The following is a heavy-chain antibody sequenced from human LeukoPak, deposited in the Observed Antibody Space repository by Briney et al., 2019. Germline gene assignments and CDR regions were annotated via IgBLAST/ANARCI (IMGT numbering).Heavy chain of an antibody. CDR3: ATTPNYYFDY. J-gene: IGHJ4*02. V-gene: IGHV4-59*01. CDR2: MYNGGSP. D-gene: IGHD2-8*01. Sequence: SETLSLTCGVSGGSIGSYYWSWIRQPPGKGLEWIGFMYNGGSPTYNPSLKSRVTISIDTSKKEISLTLNSVTTADTAVYYCATTPNYYFDYWGQGTLVTVSS. CDR1: GGSIGSYY.